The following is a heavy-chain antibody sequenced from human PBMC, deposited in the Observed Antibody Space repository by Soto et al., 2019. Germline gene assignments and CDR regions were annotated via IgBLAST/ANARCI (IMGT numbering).Heavy chain of an antibody. J-gene: IGHJ3*01. V-gene: IGHV3-15*07. CDR1: GFTFTSAW. D-gene: IGHD6-25*01. Sequence: EVQLVESGGGFVKPGGSLRLSCAASGFTFTSAWMNWVRQAPGKALEWVARIVSRSDGGAIDYAAPVRGRLTISRDDSKITLYLQMNSLKVEDTGIYFCTTATKLNAGGQVSGAFDVWGQGTMVSASS. CDR2: IVSRSDGGAI. CDR3: TTATKLNAGGQVSGAFDV.